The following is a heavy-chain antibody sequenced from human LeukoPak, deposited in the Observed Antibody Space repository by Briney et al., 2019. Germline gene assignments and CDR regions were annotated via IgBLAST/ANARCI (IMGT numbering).Heavy chain of an antibody. J-gene: IGHJ4*02. V-gene: IGHV3-23*01. CDR2: ISGSGGST. CDR3: AKEKAAYCSSTSCFDGYDY. D-gene: IGHD2-2*01. Sequence: PGGSPRLSCAASGFTFSSYAMSWVRQAPGKGLEWVSAISGSGGSTYYADSVKGRFSISRDNSKNTLYLQLNSLRAEDTAVYYCAKEKAAYCSSTSCFDGYDYWGQGTLVTVSS. CDR1: GFTFSSYA.